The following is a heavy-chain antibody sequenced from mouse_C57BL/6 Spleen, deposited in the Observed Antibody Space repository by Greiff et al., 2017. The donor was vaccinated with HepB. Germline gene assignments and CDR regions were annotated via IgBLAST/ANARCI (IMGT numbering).Heavy chain of an antibody. CDR2: IYPGSGST. CDR1: GYTFTSYW. D-gene: IGHD2-1*01. CDR3: ARKGMGNYYFDY. J-gene: IGHJ2*01. Sequence: VQLQQPGAELVKPGASVKMSCKASGYTFTSYWITWVKQRPGQGLEWIGDIYPGSGSTNYNEKFKSKATLTVDTSSSTAYMQLSSLTSEDSAVYYCARKGMGNYYFDYWGQGTTLTVSS. V-gene: IGHV1-55*01.